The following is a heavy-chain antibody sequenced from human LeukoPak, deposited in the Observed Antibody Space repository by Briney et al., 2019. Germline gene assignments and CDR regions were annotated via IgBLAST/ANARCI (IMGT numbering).Heavy chain of an antibody. J-gene: IGHJ6*02. Sequence: SETLSLTCTVSGGSISSFSWSWIRQSPGKGLEWIGYIYSSGSTNYNPSLKSRVTLSVDTSKNQFSLMLSSVTAADPAVYYCARDFRRTQVWASPRPKSYYYGMDVWGQGTTVTVSS. V-gene: IGHV4-59*01. CDR1: GGSISSFS. CDR3: ARDFRRTQVWASPRPKSYYYGMDV. D-gene: IGHD5-18*01. CDR2: IYSSGST.